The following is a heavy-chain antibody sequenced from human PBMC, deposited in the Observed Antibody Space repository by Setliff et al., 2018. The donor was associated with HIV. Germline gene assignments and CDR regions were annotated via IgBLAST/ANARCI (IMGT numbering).Heavy chain of an antibody. V-gene: IGHV4-30-2*01. CDR3: ARHDEITYGGLLYDYFYYGMDV. Sequence: SETLSLTCVVSGDSIRNGGYSWTWIRQPPGKGLEWIGFIYHSGSSFYNPSLESRVTISLESAKNEISLKVAFVTAADTAVYYCARHDEITYGGLLYDYFYYGMDVWGQGTPVTVSS. CDR2: IYHSGSS. CDR1: GDSIRNGGYS. J-gene: IGHJ6*02. D-gene: IGHD3-16*01.